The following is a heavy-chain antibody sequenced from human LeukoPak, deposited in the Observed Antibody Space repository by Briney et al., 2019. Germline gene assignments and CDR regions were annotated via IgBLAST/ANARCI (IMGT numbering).Heavy chain of an antibody. Sequence: SETLSLTCTVSGGSISSGDYYWSWIRQPPGKGLEWIGYIYYSGGTYYNPSLKSRVTISVDTSKNQFSLKLSSVTAADTAVYYCARVGATGYDAFDIWGQGTMVTVSS. V-gene: IGHV4-30-4*08. CDR3: ARVGATGYDAFDI. CDR2: IYYSGGT. CDR1: GGSISSGDYY. J-gene: IGHJ3*02. D-gene: IGHD1-26*01.